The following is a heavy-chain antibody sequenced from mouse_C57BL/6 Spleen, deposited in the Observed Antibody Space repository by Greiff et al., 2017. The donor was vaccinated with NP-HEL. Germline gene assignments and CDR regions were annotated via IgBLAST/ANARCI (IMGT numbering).Heavy chain of an antibody. J-gene: IGHJ4*01. CDR2: INPGSGGT. D-gene: IGHD1-1*01. Sequence: QVQLQQSGAELVRPGTSVKVSCKASGYAFTNYLIEWVKQRPGQGLEWIGVINPGSGGTNHNEKFKGKATLTADKSSSTAYMQLSSLTSEDSAVYFCARSTTVVRAMDYWGQGTSVTVSS. CDR1: GYAFTNYL. V-gene: IGHV1-54*01. CDR3: ARSTTVVRAMDY.